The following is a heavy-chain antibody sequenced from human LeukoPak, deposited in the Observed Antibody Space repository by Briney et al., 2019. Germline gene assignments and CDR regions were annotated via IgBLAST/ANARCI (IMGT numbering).Heavy chain of an antibody. J-gene: IGHJ3*02. CDR3: ARSEMTTVTTGAFDI. V-gene: IGHV2-70*04. D-gene: IGHD4-17*01. CDR1: GFSLSTHTIR. CDR2: IDWNDNK. Sequence: SAPALVKPTQTLTLTCTFSGFSLSTHTIRVSWFRQPPGKALEWLARIDWNDNKLYSTSLETRLTISMDTSKNQVVLTMTNMDPVETATYYCARSEMTTVTTGAFDIWGQGTVVTVSS.